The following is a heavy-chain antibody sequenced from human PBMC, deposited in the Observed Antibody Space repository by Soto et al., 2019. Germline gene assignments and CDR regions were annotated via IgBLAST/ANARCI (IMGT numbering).Heavy chain of an antibody. V-gene: IGHV3-21*01. CDR3: AGEITIFGVVPAY. CDR1: GFTFSSYS. CDR2: ISSSSYI. J-gene: IGHJ4*02. Sequence: EVQLVESGGGLVKPGGSLRLSCAASGFTFSSYSMNWVRQAPGKGLEWVSSISSSSYIYYADSVKGRFTISRDNAKNSLYLQINSLRAEDTAVYYCAGEITIFGVVPAYWGQGTLVTVSS. D-gene: IGHD3-3*01.